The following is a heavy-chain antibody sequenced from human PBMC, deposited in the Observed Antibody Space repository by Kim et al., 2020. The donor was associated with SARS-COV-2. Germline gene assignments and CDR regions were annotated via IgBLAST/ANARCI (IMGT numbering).Heavy chain of an antibody. D-gene: IGHD3-10*01. CDR1: GFTFSSYG. CDR3: AKDKVVLVNYGSGSN. V-gene: IGHV3-30*18. Sequence: GGSLRLSCAASGFTFSSYGMHWVRQAPGKGLEWVAVISYDGSNKYYADSVKGRFTISRDNSKNTLYLQMNSLRAEDTAVYYCAKDKVVLVNYGSGSNWG. J-gene: IGHJ1*01. CDR2: ISYDGSNK.